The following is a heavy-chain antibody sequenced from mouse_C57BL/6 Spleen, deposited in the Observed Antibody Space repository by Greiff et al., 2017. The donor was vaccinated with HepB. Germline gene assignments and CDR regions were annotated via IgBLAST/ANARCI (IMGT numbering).Heavy chain of an antibody. CDR3: ARQDYSWIAY. Sequence: VQLQQSGGGLVKPGGSLKLSCAASGFTFSDYGMHWVRQAPEKGLEWVAYISSGSSTIYYADTVEGRFTISRDNAKNTRFLQMTSLRSEDTAMYYCARQDYSWIAYWGQGTLVTVSA. CDR2: ISSGSSTI. CDR1: GFTFSDYG. J-gene: IGHJ3*01. V-gene: IGHV5-17*01. D-gene: IGHD1-1*01.